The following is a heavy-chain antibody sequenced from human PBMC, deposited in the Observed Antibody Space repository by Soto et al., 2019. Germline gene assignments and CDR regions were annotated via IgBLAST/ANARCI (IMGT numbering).Heavy chain of an antibody. Sequence: GGSLRLSCAASGFTFSSYAMTWVRQAPGKGLEWVSAINGDGVGTYYADSVKGRFTISRDNSKNTLYLQMNTLRAEDTAVYYCARDLGEYYYGSGSPASYWGQGTLVTVSS. CDR1: GFTFSSYA. D-gene: IGHD3-10*01. CDR3: ARDLGEYYYGSGSPASY. V-gene: IGHV3-23*01. CDR2: INGDGVGT. J-gene: IGHJ4*02.